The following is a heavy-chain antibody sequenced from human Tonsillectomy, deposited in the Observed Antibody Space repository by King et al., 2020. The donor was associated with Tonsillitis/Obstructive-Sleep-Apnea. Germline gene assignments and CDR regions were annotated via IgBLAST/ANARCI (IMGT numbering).Heavy chain of an antibody. CDR1: GFTFSSYG. CDR2: ISYDGSNK. J-gene: IGHJ4*02. V-gene: IGHV3-30*18. CDR3: AKERRGDGYCSGGSCHGDY. Sequence: VQLVESGGGVVQPGRSLRLSCAASGFTFSSYGMHWVRQAPGKGLEWVAVISYDGSNKYYADSVKGRFTISRDNSKKTLYLQMNSLRAEDTTVYYCAKERRGDGYCSGGSCHGDYWGQGTLVTVSS. D-gene: IGHD2-15*01.